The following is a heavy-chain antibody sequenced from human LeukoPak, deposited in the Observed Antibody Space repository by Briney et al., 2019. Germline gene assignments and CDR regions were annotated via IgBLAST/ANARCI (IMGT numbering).Heavy chain of an antibody. V-gene: IGHV4-59*01. CDR2: IYYSGST. Sequence: PSETLSLTCTVSGGSISSYYWSWIRQPPGKGLEWIGYIYYSGSTNYNPSLKSRVTISVDTSKNQFSLKLSSVTAADTAAYYCASHYGDIDYMDVWGKGTTVTVSS. CDR3: ASHYGDIDYMDV. D-gene: IGHD4-17*01. CDR1: GGSISSYY. J-gene: IGHJ6*03.